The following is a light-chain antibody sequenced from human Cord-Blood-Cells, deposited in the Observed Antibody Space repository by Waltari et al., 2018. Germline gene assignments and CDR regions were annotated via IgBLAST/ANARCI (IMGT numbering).Light chain of an antibody. J-gene: IGKJ1*01. Sequence: DIQMTQSPSTLSASVGDRVTITCRASQSISSWLAWYQQKPGKAPKLLIYKASSLESGVPSRFSGRGSGTEFTLTISSLQPDDFATYYCQQYNSYSHVTFGQGTKVEIK. CDR1: QSISSW. CDR2: KAS. V-gene: IGKV1-5*03. CDR3: QQYNSYSHVT.